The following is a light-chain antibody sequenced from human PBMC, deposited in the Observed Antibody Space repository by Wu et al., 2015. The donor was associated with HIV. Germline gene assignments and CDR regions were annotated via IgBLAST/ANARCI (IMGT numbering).Light chain of an antibody. CDR1: QSVYNN. Sequence: EVVLTQSPATLSLSPGERATLSCRASQSVYNNYLAWYQQKPGQAPRLLIYGASSRATGIPDRFSGSGSGTEFTLTISSLQSEDFAVYYCQQYNNWPSFGGGTKVEIK. CDR3: QQYNNWPS. CDR2: GAS. V-gene: IGKV3D-15*01. J-gene: IGKJ4*01.